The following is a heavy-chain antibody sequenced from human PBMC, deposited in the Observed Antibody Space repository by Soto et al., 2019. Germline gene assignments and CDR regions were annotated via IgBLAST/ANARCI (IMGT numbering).Heavy chain of an antibody. CDR2: MIPDSGRT. Sequence: QVQLVQSGAEVKKPGASVKVACKASGYTFTNHDINWVQQVPGQGLEWMGWMIPDSGRTGYAQKFQGRVTMTRNTSTSTAYMALSSLRNEDTAVYYCARGDQFGFGVDYWGQGTLVTVSS. J-gene: IGHJ4*02. V-gene: IGHV1-8*01. D-gene: IGHD3-10*01. CDR3: ARGDQFGFGVDY. CDR1: GYTFTNHD.